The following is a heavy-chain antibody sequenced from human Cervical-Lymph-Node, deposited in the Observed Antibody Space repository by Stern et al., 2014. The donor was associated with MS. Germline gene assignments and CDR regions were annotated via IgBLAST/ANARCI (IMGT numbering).Heavy chain of an antibody. CDR1: GGSISSGNYY. D-gene: IGHD6-19*01. J-gene: IGHJ5*02. CDR3: AREAVAADNNWFDP. CDR2: IYAIGRP. V-gene: IGHV4-61*02. Sequence: VQLVESGPGLVKPSQTLSLTCTVSGGSISSGNYYWSWIRQPAGKGLEWIGRIYAIGRPNYTRSHKSRVTISADTSKNRFSLRLSLVTAADTAVYYCAREAVAADNNWFDPWGQGTLVTVSS.